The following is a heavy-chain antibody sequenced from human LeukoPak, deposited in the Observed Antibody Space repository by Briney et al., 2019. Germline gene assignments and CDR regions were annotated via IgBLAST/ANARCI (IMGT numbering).Heavy chain of an antibody. CDR2: ISYDGSNK. V-gene: IGHV3-30*04. J-gene: IGHJ4*02. D-gene: IGHD3-3*01. CDR3: ATGGKFDFWSGYHIDN. CDR1: GLTFSSYA. Sequence: PGGSLRLSCAASGLTFSSYAMHWVRHAPGKGLEWMAVISYDGSNKYYADSVKGRFTVSRDNSKHALYLHMNSLRSDDTAMYYCATGGKFDFWSGYHIDNWGQGTLVTVSS.